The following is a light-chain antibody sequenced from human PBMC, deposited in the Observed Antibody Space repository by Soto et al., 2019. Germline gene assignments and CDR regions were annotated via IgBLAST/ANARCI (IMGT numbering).Light chain of an antibody. J-gene: IGLJ1*01. Sequence: QSALTQPASVSGSPGQSSTISCTGTSSDVGGYEYVSWYQHQPGKAPKLIIYDVTNRSSGVSNRFSGSKSGNTASLTISGIQTEDEADYYCGSITSSSTSVFGTGTKVTVL. CDR2: DVT. V-gene: IGLV2-14*01. CDR3: GSITSSSTSV. CDR1: SSDVGGYEY.